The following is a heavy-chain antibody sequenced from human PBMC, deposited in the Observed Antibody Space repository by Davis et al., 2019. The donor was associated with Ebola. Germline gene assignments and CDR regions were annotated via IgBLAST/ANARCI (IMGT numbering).Heavy chain of an antibody. CDR3: ARDPQLWPRDGYYYYYGMDV. Sequence: GESLKISCAVSGFTFSSYAMSWVRQAPGKGLVWVSRINSDGSSTSYADSVKGRFTISRDNAKNTLYLQMNSLRAEDTAVYYCARDPQLWPRDGYYYYYGMDVWGQGTTVTVSS. J-gene: IGHJ6*02. CDR2: INSDGSST. CDR1: GFTFSSYA. V-gene: IGHV3-74*01. D-gene: IGHD5-18*01.